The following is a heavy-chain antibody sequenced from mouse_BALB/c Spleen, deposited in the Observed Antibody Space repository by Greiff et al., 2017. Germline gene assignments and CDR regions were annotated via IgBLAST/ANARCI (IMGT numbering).Heavy chain of an antibody. CDR2: ISYSGST. CDR1: GYSITSDYA. D-gene: IGHD3-2*02. Sequence: DVQLQESGPGLVKPSQSLSLTCTVTGYSITSDYAWNWIRQFPGNKLEWMGYISYSGSTSYNPSLKSRISITRDTSKNQFFLQLNSVTTEDTATYYCARWGIRDWYFDVWGAGTTVTVSS. V-gene: IGHV3-2*02. J-gene: IGHJ1*01. CDR3: ARWGIRDWYFDV.